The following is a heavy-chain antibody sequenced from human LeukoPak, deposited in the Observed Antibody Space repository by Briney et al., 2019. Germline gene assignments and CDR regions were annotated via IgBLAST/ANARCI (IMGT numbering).Heavy chain of an antibody. D-gene: IGHD5-24*01. J-gene: IGHJ4*02. V-gene: IGHV3-74*01. Sequence: PGGSLRLSCAASGFTFSSYWMLWLRHAPGKGLVWVSRLYGDGSITNYADPVKGRFTISSDIAKNTLYLQMNSLKAEDTAVYYCARGDGYNVDDWGQGTLVTVSS. CDR2: LYGDGSIT. CDR3: ARGDGYNVDD. CDR1: GFTFSSYW.